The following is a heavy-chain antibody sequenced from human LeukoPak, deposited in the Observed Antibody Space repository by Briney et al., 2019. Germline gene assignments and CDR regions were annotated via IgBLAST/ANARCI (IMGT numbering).Heavy chain of an antibody. J-gene: IGHJ4*02. CDR2: ISAYNGNT. Sequence: ASVKVSCKASGYTFTSYGISWVRQAPGQGLEWMAWISAYNGNTNYARKLQGRVTMTTDTSTSTAYMELRSLRSDDTAVYYCARDSDYDSSGALFDYWGQGTLVTVSS. CDR3: ARDSDYDSSGALFDY. CDR1: GYTFTSYG. V-gene: IGHV1-18*01. D-gene: IGHD3-22*01.